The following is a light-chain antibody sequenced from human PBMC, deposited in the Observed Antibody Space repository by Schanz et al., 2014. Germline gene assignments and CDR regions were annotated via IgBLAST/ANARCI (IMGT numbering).Light chain of an antibody. J-gene: IGLJ3*02. CDR3: QSYDSGLSGWV. Sequence: QSALTQPPSASGSLGQSVTISCTGTSSDVGGYNYVSWYQQHPGKAPKLMIYEVTKRPSGVPDRFSGSKSGNTASLTVSGLQAEDEADYYCQSYDSGLSGWVFGGGTKLTVL. CDR2: EVT. CDR1: SSDVGGYNY. V-gene: IGLV2-8*01.